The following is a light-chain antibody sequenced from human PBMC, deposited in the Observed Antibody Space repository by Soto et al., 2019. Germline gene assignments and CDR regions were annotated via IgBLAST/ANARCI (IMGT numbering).Light chain of an antibody. CDR2: DAS. J-gene: IGKJ2*01. CDR3: QQYNSYCQYT. CDR1: QSISSW. V-gene: IGKV1-5*01. Sequence: DIQMTQSPSTLSASVGDRVTITCRASQSISSWLAWYQQKPGKAPKLLIYDASSLESGVPSRFSGSGSGTAVTLTISSLQPADFATYYCQQYNSYCQYTFGQGTKVEIK.